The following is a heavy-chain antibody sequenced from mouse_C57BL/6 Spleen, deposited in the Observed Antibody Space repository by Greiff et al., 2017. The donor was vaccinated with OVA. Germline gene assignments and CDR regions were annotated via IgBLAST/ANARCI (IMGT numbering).Heavy chain of an antibody. Sequence: QVQLQQSGAELMKPGASVKLSCKATGYTFTGYWIEWVKQRPGHGLEWIGEILPGSGSTTYNEKFKGKATFTADTSSNTAYMQLISLTTEDSASYYCAREEDYYGSSHYDYWGQGTTLTVSS. CDR3: AREEDYYGSSHYDY. D-gene: IGHD1-1*01. CDR2: ILPGSGST. V-gene: IGHV1-9*01. CDR1: GYTFTGYW. J-gene: IGHJ2*01.